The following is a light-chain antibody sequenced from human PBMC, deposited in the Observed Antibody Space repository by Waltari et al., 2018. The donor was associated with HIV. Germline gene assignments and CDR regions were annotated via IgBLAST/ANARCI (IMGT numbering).Light chain of an antibody. Sequence: QSALTQPASVSGSPGQSLTISCTGTSSDVGSYNLVSWYQQHPGKAPKLMIYEVSKRPSVFSNRFSGSKSGNTASLTISGLQAEDEADYYCCSYAGSSTLVFGGGTKLTVL. V-gene: IGLV2-23*02. J-gene: IGLJ3*02. CDR1: SSDVGSYNL. CDR3: CSYAGSSTLV. CDR2: EVS.